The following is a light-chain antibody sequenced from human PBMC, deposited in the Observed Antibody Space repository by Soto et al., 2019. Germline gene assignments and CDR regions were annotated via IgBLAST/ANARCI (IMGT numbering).Light chain of an antibody. J-gene: IGKJ5*01. CDR1: QGIRNY. Sequence: DIQLTQSPSFLSASVVDRVNITCLASQGIRNYLAWYQQKPGRAPKLLIYIASTLQSGVPSRFSGSYSGTEFTLTITSLQPEDFATYYCQQVNSYPITFGQGTRLEIK. CDR2: IAS. CDR3: QQVNSYPIT. V-gene: IGKV1-9*01.